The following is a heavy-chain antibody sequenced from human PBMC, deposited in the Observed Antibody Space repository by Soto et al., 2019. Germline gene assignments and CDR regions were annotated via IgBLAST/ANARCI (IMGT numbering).Heavy chain of an antibody. CDR2: INPGDSDT. D-gene: IGHD6-13*01. CDR1: GYSFTSYW. CDR3: TIAASGTSWFDP. V-gene: IGHV5-51*01. Sequence: PGESLKISCKGSGYSFTSYWIGWVRQMPGKGLEWMGIINPGDSDTRYRPPFQGQVTISVDKSISTACLQWSSLKASDTAMYYCTIAASGTSWFDPWGQGTLVTVSS. J-gene: IGHJ5*02.